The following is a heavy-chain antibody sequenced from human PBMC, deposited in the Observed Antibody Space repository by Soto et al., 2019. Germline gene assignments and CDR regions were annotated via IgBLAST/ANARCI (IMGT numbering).Heavy chain of an antibody. V-gene: IGHV3-21*01. Sequence: PGGSLRLSCAASGFTLTNHNMNWVRQAPGKGLEWVSSISSSSSFRNYADSVKGRFSISRDNDKNLVYLQMDSLRAEDTAVYYCARDPPLSVLVVVATDDFWGQGTLVTVSS. J-gene: IGHJ4*02. CDR3: ARDPPLSVLVVVATDDF. CDR1: GFTLTNHN. CDR2: ISSSSSFR. D-gene: IGHD2-21*01.